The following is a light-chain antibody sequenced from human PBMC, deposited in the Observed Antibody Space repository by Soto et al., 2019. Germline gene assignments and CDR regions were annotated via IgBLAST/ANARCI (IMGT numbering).Light chain of an antibody. CDR1: NIGSKS. J-gene: IGLJ1*01. Sequence: SYALTQLPSVSVAPGQTARITCGGNNIGSKSVHWYQQKPGQAPVLVVYDDRDRPSGIPERFSGSNSGNTATLTTSRVEAGDEADYYCQVWDSSSDRLVFGTGTKVTVL. CDR3: QVWDSSSDRLV. CDR2: DDR. V-gene: IGLV3-21*02.